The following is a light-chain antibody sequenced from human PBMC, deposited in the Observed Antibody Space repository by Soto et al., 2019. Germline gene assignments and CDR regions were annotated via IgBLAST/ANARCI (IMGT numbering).Light chain of an antibody. CDR1: SSNIGSNT. V-gene: IGLV1-44*01. CDR3: AAWDDSLNGYV. Sequence: QSVLTQPPSASGTPGQRVTISCSGSSSNIGSNTVNWYQQLPGTAPELLIHANNQRPSGVPDRFSGSKSGTSASLAISWLQSEEADYYCAAWDDSLNGYVFGTGTKVTVL. J-gene: IGLJ1*01. CDR2: ANN.